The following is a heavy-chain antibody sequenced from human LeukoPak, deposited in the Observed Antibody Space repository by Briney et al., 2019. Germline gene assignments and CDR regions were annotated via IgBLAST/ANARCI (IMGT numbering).Heavy chain of an antibody. Sequence: GGSLRLSCAASGFTVSSNYMSWVRQAPGKGLEWVSVIYSGGSTYYADSVRGRFTISRDSSKNTLYLQMNSLRAEDTAVYYCARGGGTTQFDYWDQGTLVTVSS. V-gene: IGHV3-66*01. CDR1: GFTVSSNY. CDR3: ARGGGTTQFDY. CDR2: IYSGGST. J-gene: IGHJ4*02. D-gene: IGHD2/OR15-2a*01.